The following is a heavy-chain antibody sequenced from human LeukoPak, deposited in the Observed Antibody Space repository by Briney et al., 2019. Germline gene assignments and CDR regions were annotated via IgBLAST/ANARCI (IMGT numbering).Heavy chain of an antibody. J-gene: IGHJ4*02. V-gene: IGHV1-69*04. CDR1: GGTFSSYT. CDR3: AKDQYCSGDSCPHQRGFHY. Sequence: GASVKVSCKASGGTFSSYTISWVRQAPGQGLEWMGRIIPILGIANYAQKFQGRVTITADKSTSTAYMELSSLRSEDTAVYYCAKDQYCSGDSCPHQRGFHYWGQGTLVTVSS. D-gene: IGHD2-15*01. CDR2: IIPILGIA.